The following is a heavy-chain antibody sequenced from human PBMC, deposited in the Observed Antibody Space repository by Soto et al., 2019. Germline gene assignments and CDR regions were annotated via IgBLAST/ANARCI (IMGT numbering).Heavy chain of an antibody. J-gene: IGHJ6*02. CDR1: GYTFTGHH. Sequence: ASVKVSCKASGYTFTGHHMHRVRQAPGQGPGGMGWINPNSGGTNYAQKFQGWVTMTRDTSISTAYMELSRLRSDDTAVYYCAREGRAYGDYVAYYYYGMDVWGQGTTVTVSS. D-gene: IGHD4-17*01. V-gene: IGHV1-2*04. CDR3: AREGRAYGDYVAYYYYGMDV. CDR2: INPNSGGT.